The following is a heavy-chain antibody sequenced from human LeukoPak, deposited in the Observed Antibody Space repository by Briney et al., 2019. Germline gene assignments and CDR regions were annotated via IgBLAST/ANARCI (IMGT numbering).Heavy chain of an antibody. D-gene: IGHD6-19*01. J-gene: IGHJ2*01. CDR2: IYCSGST. Sequence: SETLTLTFSVSGGSIMSHYWSWIRQSAGKGLEWIGRIYCSGSTTYNPSLKSGATISLGNSENQFSPTLNYVTAADTAIYYCVRSEAVQTPTPPHLLYWHFDVWGRGTLVTVSS. V-gene: IGHV4-4*07. CDR3: VRSEAVQTPTPPHLLYWHFDV. CDR1: GGSIMSHY.